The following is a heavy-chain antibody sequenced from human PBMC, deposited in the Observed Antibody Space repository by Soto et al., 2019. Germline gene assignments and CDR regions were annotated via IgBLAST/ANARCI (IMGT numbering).Heavy chain of an antibody. Sequence: GGSLRLSYAASGFTFSSYAISWVRQAQGKGLEWVSAISGSGGSTYYADSVKGRFTISRDNSKNTLYLQMNSLRAEDTAVYYCAKEGGPYDYYYYGMDVWGQGTTVTVSS. CDR2: ISGSGGST. V-gene: IGHV3-23*01. CDR1: GFTFSSYA. D-gene: IGHD3-16*01. CDR3: AKEGGPYDYYYYGMDV. J-gene: IGHJ6*02.